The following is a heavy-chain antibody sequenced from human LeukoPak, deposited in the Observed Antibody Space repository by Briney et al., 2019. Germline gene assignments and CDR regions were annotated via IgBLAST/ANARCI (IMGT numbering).Heavy chain of an antibody. CDR1: GFAFSSYW. V-gene: IGHV3-7*05. Sequence: GGSLRLSCVASGFAFSSYWMAWVRQAPGRGLAWVASVDIDGGGKYSVDSVKGRFTISRDNAKNSLYPQMHSLRAEDTAVYYCARAAYASSSYSWGQGTLVTVSS. D-gene: IGHD6-6*01. J-gene: IGHJ4*02. CDR2: VDIDGGGK. CDR3: ARAAYASSSYS.